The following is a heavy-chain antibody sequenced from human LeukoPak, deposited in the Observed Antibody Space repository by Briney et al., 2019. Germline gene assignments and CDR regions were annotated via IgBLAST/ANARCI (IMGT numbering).Heavy chain of an antibody. Sequence: GGSLSLSCAASGFTFSSYAMSWVRQAPGKGLEWVSAISGSGGSTYYADSVKGRFTISRDNSKNTLFLQMDSLSADDTGVYYCAKEGTDYGDYPYFFDYWSQGTLVTVSS. CDR1: GFTFSSYA. V-gene: IGHV3-23*01. D-gene: IGHD4-17*01. CDR2: ISGSGGST. CDR3: AKEGTDYGDYPYFFDY. J-gene: IGHJ4*02.